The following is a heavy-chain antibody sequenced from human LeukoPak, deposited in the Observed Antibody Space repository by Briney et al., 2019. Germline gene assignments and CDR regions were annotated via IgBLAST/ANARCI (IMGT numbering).Heavy chain of an antibody. D-gene: IGHD3-10*01. Sequence: SETLSLTCTVPGGSISSGGYYWSWIRQHPGKGLEWIGYIFYSGSTYYNPSLKSRVTISIDTSKNQFSLKLSSVTAADTAVYYCARVAWGFGELSFDYWGQGTLVTVSS. J-gene: IGHJ4*02. CDR1: GGSISSGGYY. CDR3: ARVAWGFGELSFDY. CDR2: IFYSGST. V-gene: IGHV4-31*03.